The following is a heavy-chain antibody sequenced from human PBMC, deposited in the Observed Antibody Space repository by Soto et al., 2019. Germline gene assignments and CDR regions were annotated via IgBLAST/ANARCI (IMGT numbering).Heavy chain of an antibody. CDR1: GFTVSSNY. CDR2: ISGSGGST. CDR3: AYSSTPFDY. D-gene: IGHD6-13*01. V-gene: IGHV3-23*01. Sequence: VGSLRLSCAASGFTVSSNYMSWVRQAPGKGLEWVSAISGSGGSTYYADSVKGRFTISRDNSKNTLYLQMNSLRAEDTAVYYCAYSSTPFDYWGQGTLVTVS. J-gene: IGHJ4*02.